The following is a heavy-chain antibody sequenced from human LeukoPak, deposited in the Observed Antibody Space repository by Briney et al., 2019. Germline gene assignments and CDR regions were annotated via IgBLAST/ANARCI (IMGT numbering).Heavy chain of an antibody. V-gene: IGHV1-2*02. J-gene: IGHJ1*01. D-gene: IGHD3-3*01. CDR2: INPNSGGT. CDR1: GYTFNSYA. Sequence: ASVKVSCMASGYTFNSYAMHWVRQAPGQGLEWMGWINPNSGGTNYAQKFQGRVTMTRDTSISTAYMELSRLRSDDTAVYYCARATYYDFWSGYYRPQPEAEYFQHWGQGTLVTVSS. CDR3: ARATYYDFWSGYYRPQPEAEYFQH.